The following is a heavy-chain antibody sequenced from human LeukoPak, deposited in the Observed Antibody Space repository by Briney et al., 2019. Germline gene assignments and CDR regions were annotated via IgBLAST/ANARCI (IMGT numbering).Heavy chain of an antibody. CDR2: ISGSGGST. V-gene: IGHV3-23*01. CDR3: ARDHSITIFPHNWFDP. J-gene: IGHJ5*02. D-gene: IGHD3-3*01. CDR1: GFTFSSYA. Sequence: PGGSLRLSCAASGFTFSSYAMSWVRQAPGKGLEWVSVISGSGGSTYYADSVKGRFTISRDNSKNTLYLQMNSLRAGDTAVYYCARDHSITIFPHNWFDPWGQGTLVTVSS.